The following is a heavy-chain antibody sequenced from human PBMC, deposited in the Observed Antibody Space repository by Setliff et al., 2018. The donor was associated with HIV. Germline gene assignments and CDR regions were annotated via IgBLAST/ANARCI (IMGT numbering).Heavy chain of an antibody. CDR3: ARVRGRQPLLYVGYMDV. Sequence: SVKVSCKVSGGTFGSYAISWVRQAPGQGLEWMGGIIPIFDTAKYAQKFQGRVTITADESTTTAYMELSSLRSEDTAVYYCARVRGRQPLLYVGYMDVWGKGTTVTVSS. D-gene: IGHD2-2*02. CDR1: GGTFGSYA. V-gene: IGHV1-69*13. J-gene: IGHJ6*03. CDR2: IIPIFDTA.